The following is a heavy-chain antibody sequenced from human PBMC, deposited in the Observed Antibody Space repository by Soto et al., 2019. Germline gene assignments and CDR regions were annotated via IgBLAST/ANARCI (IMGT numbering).Heavy chain of an antibody. Sequence: PGGSLRLSCAASGFTFSSYGMHWVRQAPGKGLEWVAVISYDGSNKYYADSVKGRFTISRDNSKNTLYLQMNSLRAEDTAVYYCAKDQGIVGATIWYWGQGTLVTVSS. CDR2: ISYDGSNK. V-gene: IGHV3-30*18. D-gene: IGHD1-26*01. CDR3: AKDQGIVGATIWY. CDR1: GFTFSSYG. J-gene: IGHJ4*02.